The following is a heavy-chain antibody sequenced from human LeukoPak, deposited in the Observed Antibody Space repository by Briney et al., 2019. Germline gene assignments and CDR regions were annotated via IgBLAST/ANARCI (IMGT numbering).Heavy chain of an antibody. CDR1: GYTFTGYY. CDR2: INPNSGGT. Sequence: ASVKVSCKASGYTFTGYYMHWVQQAPGQGLEWMGRINPNSGGTNYAQKFQGRVTMTRDTSISTAYMELSRLRSDDTAVYYCARDRAYSSGRNFDYWGQGTLVTVSS. J-gene: IGHJ4*02. V-gene: IGHV1-2*06. D-gene: IGHD6-19*01. CDR3: ARDRAYSSGRNFDY.